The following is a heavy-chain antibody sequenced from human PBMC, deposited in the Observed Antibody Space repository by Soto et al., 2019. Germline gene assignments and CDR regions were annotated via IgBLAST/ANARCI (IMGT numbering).Heavy chain of an antibody. CDR3: ARSSTSANYFDY. CDR1: GGSISSGGYY. CDR2: IYYSGST. Sequence: QVQLQESGPGLVKPSQTLSLTCTVSGGSISSGGYYWSWIRQHPGKGLEWIGYIYYSGSTYYNPSLTSRVXXXVXXSKNQFALKLSSVTAADTAVYYCARSSTSANYFDYWGQGTLVTVSS. D-gene: IGHD2-2*01. V-gene: IGHV4-31*03. J-gene: IGHJ4*02.